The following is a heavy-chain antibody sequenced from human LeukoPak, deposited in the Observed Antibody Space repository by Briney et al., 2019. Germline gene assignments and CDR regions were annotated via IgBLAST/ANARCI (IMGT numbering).Heavy chain of an antibody. V-gene: IGHV4-61*01. CDR3: ARAYGDYVPFDY. CDR1: GGSVSSGSYY. J-gene: IGHJ4*02. CDR2: IYNSGST. D-gene: IGHD4-17*01. Sequence: SETLSLTCTVSGGSVSSGSYYWSWIRQPPGKGLEWIGYIYNSGSTNYNPSLKSRVTISVDTSKNQFSLKLSSVTAADTAVYYCARAYGDYVPFDYWGQGTLVTVSS.